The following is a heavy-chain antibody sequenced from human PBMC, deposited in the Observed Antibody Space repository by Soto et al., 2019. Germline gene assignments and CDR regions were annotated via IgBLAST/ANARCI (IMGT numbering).Heavy chain of an antibody. CDR2: ISFDASDK. V-gene: IGHV3-30*01. Sequence: QVHLVESGGGVVQPGRSLRLSCTTSGITFSSYTMHWVRQAPGKGLEWVALISFDASDKYYADSVKGRFSISRDNSKNTLFLQMDSLRPDDTAVYYCARDRLRLGELSLMGYFDYWGRGTLVAVSS. CDR3: ARDRLRLGELSLMGYFDY. CDR1: GITFSSYT. D-gene: IGHD3-16*02. J-gene: IGHJ4*02.